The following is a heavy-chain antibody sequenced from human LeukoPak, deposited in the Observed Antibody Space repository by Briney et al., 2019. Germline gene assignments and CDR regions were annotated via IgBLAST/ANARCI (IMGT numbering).Heavy chain of an antibody. J-gene: IGHJ6*04. V-gene: IGHV4-4*09. D-gene: IGHD3-16*01. Sequence: SETLSLTCSVSNGSISGYYWSWVRQPPGQTLEWIGYIYSSGSTNYNPSLQSRVTMSVDTSMNQFSLRLSSVTAADTAIYYCARFTYTTRPSDVWGKGTTVTVSS. CDR2: IYSSGST. CDR3: ARFTYTTRPSDV. CDR1: NGSISGYY.